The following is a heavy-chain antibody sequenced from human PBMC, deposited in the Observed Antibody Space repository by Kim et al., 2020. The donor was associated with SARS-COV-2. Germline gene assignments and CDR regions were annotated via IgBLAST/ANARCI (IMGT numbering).Heavy chain of an antibody. J-gene: IGHJ5*02. CDR2: ISSSSSTI. V-gene: IGHV3-48*02. CDR1: GFTFSSYS. CDR3: SRAHSYGYLFDP. Sequence: GGSLRLSCAASGFTFSSYSMNWVRQAPGKGLEWVSYISSSSSTIYYADSVKGRFTISRDNAKNSLYLQMNSLRDEDTAVYYCSRAHSYGYLFDPWGQGTLVTVSS. D-gene: IGHD5-18*01.